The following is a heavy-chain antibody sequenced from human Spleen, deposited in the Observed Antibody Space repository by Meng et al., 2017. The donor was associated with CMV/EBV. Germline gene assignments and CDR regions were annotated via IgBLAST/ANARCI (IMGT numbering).Heavy chain of an antibody. D-gene: IGHD3-10*01. CDR1: GFAFSNYW. CDR2: VKPDGTEN. J-gene: IGHJ4*02. Sequence: GESLKISCAASGFAFSNYWITWVRQAPGKGLEWVGNVKPDGTENQYADSVKGRFTISRDNSKNTLYLQMNSLKVEDTAVYYCARIRTSGTGNSVSYYFDYWGRGTLVTVSS. V-gene: IGHV3-7*01. CDR3: ARIRTSGTGNSVSYYFDY.